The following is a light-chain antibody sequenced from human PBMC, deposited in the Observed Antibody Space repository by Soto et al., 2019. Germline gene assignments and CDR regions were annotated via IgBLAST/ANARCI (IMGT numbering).Light chain of an antibody. CDR3: QQYGDLPPT. V-gene: IGKV3-20*01. J-gene: IGKJ1*01. CDR1: QSVTYDQ. Sequence: EIVLTQSPDTLSLSPGERATLSCRASQSVTYDQLAWYRQKPGQAPRPLIYGASSRAADIPDRFSGSGSGTDFTLTISRLEPEDFVVYHCQQYGDLPPTFGQGTKVDIK. CDR2: GAS.